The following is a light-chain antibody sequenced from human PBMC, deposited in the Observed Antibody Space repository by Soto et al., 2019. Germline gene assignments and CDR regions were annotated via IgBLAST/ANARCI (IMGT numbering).Light chain of an antibody. V-gene: IGKV3-15*01. CDR2: GAS. J-gene: IGKJ3*01. CDR3: QQHNNWPVT. Sequence: EIVMTQSPATLSLSPGERATLSCRASQSVSSNLAWYQQKPGQAPRLLIYGASTRATGIPARFSGSGSGTDFTLTISSLQSKDFAVYYCQQHNNWPVTYGAGNKVDIK. CDR1: QSVSSN.